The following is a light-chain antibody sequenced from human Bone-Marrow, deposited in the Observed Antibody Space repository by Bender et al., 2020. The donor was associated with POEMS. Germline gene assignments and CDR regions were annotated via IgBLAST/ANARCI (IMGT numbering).Light chain of an antibody. J-gene: IGLJ3*02. Sequence: QSVLTPPPSASGTPGQSVTTSCPVGSSNIGAHAVNWYQHLPATAPKLLIYSSHRRPSEVPDRFSGSRSGTSASLAISGLQSEDEAGYCCAVWDDSLDGWVFGGGTQLTVL. V-gene: IGLV1-44*01. CDR1: SSNIGAHA. CDR3: AVWDDSLDGWV. CDR2: SSH.